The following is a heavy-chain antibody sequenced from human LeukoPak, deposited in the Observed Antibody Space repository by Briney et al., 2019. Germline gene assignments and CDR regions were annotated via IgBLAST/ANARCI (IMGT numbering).Heavy chain of an antibody. CDR2: INHSGST. J-gene: IGHJ5*02. V-gene: IGHV4-34*01. Sequence: PSETLSLTCAVYGGSFSGYYWSWIRQPPGKGLEWIGEINHSGSTNYNPSLKSRVTISVDTSKNQFSLKLSSVTAADTAVYYCARGVIGGNWFDPWGQGTLVTVSS. D-gene: IGHD4-23*01. CDR1: GGSFSGYY. CDR3: ARGVIGGNWFDP.